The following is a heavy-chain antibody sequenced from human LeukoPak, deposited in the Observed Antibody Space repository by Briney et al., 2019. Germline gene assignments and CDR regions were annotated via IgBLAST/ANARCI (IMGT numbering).Heavy chain of an antibody. CDR2: IVPIFGTA. D-gene: IGHD3-3*01. J-gene: IGHJ6*03. V-gene: IGHV1-69*13. CDR1: GGTFSSYA. Sequence: ASVKVSCKASGGTFSSYAISWVRQAPGQGLEWMGGIVPIFGTANYAQKFQGRVTITADESTSTAYMELSSLRSEDTAVYYCACLNPLMGGVVTNPPNRYYYMDVWGKGTTVTVSS. CDR3: ACLNPLMGGVVTNPPNRYYYMDV.